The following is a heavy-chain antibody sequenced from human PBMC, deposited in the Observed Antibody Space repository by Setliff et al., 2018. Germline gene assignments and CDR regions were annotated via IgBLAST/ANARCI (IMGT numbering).Heavy chain of an antibody. J-gene: IGHJ4*02. CDR1: GYTFADFY. Sequence: ASVKVSCKASGYTFADFYIHWVQQAPGKGLEWMGRVDPEGGETIYAQKFQGRVTISADTSADTAYMELSSLRSEDTALYYCATGGFTVDWGQGTLVTVSS. CDR3: ATGGFTVD. D-gene: IGHD4-4*01. V-gene: IGHV1-69-2*01. CDR2: VDPEGGET.